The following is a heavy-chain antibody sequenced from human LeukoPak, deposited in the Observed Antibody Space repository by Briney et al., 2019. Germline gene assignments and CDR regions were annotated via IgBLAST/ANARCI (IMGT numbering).Heavy chain of an antibody. Sequence: SETLSLTCAVYGGSFSGYYWSWIRQPHGKGLEWNGEINHSGSTNYNPSLKSRVTISVDTSKNQFSLKLSSVTAADTAVYYCARESYSSSWYGDYFDYWGQGTLVTVSS. CDR2: INHSGST. CDR3: ARESYSSSWYGDYFDY. D-gene: IGHD6-13*01. J-gene: IGHJ4*02. CDR1: GGSFSGYY. V-gene: IGHV4-34*01.